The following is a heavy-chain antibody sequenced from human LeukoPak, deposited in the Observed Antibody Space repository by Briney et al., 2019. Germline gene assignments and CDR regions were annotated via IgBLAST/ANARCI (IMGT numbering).Heavy chain of an antibody. V-gene: IGHV3-53*01. CDR2: IYGGGST. D-gene: IGHD5-18*01. J-gene: IGHJ4*02. CDR1: GFTVSSNY. Sequence: GGSLRLSCAASGFTVSSNYMSWVRQAPGKGLEWVSVIYGGGSTYYADSVKGRFTISRDNSKNTLYLQMNSLRAEDTAVYYCARQDTAMDMYYFDYWGQGTLVTVSS. CDR3: ARQDTAMDMYYFDY.